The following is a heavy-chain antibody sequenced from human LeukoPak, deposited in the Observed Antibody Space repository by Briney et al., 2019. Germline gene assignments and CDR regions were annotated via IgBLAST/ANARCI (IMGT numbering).Heavy chain of an antibody. V-gene: IGHV3-7*01. CDR1: GFTFSTYW. D-gene: IGHD4-23*01. J-gene: IGHJ4*02. CDR3: AKTLYGGNYFDY. Sequence: GGSLRLSCAVSGFTFSTYWMSWVRQAPGKGLEWVANIKQDGSEKYYVDSVKGRFTISRDNAKNPLYLQMNSLRAEDTAVYYCAKTLYGGNYFDYWGQGTLVTVSS. CDR2: IKQDGSEK.